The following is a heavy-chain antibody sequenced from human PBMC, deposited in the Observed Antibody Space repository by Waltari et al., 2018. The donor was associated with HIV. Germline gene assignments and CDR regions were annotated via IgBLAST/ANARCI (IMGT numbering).Heavy chain of an antibody. V-gene: IGHV4-31*03. CDR3: ARLALNSIMITFGGAPNWFDP. J-gene: IGHJ5*02. CDR2: IYYSGGT. D-gene: IGHD3-16*01. Sequence: QVQLQESGPGLVKPSQTLSLTCTVSGGSISSGGYYWSWIRQHPGKGLEWIGYIYYSGGTYYNPSLKSRVTISVDTSKNQFSLKLSSVTAADTAVYYCARLALNSIMITFGGAPNWFDPWGQGTLVTVSS. CDR1: GGSISSGGYY.